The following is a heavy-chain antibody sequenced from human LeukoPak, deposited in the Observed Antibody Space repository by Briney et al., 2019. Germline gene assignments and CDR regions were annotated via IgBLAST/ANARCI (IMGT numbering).Heavy chain of an antibody. CDR1: GGSISSYY. V-gene: IGHV4-39*01. CDR3: ARHVVVGYMDV. CDR2: IYYSGST. D-gene: IGHD3-16*02. Sequence: SETLSLTCTVSGGSISSYYWSWIRQPPGKGLEWIGSIYYSGSTYYNPSLKSRVTISVDTSKNQFSLKLSSVTAADTAVYYCARHVVVGYMDVWGKGTTVTISS. J-gene: IGHJ6*03.